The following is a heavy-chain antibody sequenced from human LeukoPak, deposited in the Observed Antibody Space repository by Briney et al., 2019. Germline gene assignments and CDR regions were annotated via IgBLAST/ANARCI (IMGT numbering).Heavy chain of an antibody. CDR1: GFTFSNYW. CDR2: IKEDGSEK. D-gene: IGHD3-10*01. CDR3: ARTIRGY. J-gene: IGHJ4*02. V-gene: IGHV3-7*03. Sequence: GGSLRLSRAASGFTFSNYWMSWVRQAPGKGLEWVANIKEDGSEKHYVDSVKGRFTISRDNAKNSLYLQMNSLRVDDTAVYYCARTIRGYWGQGTLVTVSP.